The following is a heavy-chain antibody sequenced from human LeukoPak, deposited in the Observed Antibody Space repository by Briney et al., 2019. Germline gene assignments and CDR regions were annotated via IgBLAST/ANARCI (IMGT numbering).Heavy chain of an antibody. CDR1: GGSISSSSYY. J-gene: IGHJ4*02. CDR3: ARFGVTDD. Sequence: SETLSHTCTVPGGSISSSSYYCGWIRQPPGKGLEWIGTIYYSGTTYYNPSLKSRVTISVDTSKNQFSLKLSSVTAADTAVYYCARFGVTDDWGQGTLVTVSS. CDR2: IYYSGTT. D-gene: IGHD3-3*01. V-gene: IGHV4-39*01.